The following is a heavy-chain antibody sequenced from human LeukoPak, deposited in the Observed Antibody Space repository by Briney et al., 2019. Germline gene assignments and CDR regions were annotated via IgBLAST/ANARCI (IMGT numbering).Heavy chain of an antibody. D-gene: IGHD3-10*01. CDR1: GXTFSSSA. V-gene: IGHV3-23*01. Sequence: PGRSLRLSCSTSGXTFSSSAMSWVRQPPGKGLACVSTISGSGGGTYYADSVKGRFTISRDNSKNTLYLQMNSLRAEDTAAFYCGKLFYSSGMYHFDYWGQGTLVTVSS. CDR2: ISGSGGGT. J-gene: IGHJ4*02. CDR3: GKLFYSSGMYHFDY.